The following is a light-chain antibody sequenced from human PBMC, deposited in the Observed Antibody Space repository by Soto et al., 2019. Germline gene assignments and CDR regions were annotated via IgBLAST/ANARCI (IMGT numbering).Light chain of an antibody. Sequence: QSALTQPPSVSAAPGQKVTISCSGSSSNIGGNSVSWYQQLPGTAPKLLIYDDNKRPSGIPDRFSVSKSGTSATLGITGFQTGDEADYYCGSWDSSLSAYVFGTGTKVTVL. J-gene: IGLJ1*01. CDR3: GSWDSSLSAYV. CDR2: DDN. CDR1: SSNIGGNS. V-gene: IGLV1-51*01.